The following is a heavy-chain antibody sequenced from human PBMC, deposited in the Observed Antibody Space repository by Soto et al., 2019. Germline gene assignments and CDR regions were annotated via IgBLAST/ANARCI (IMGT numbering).Heavy chain of an antibody. CDR3: ARVVENCSSPSCYFDY. V-gene: IGHV1-18*01. J-gene: IGHJ4*02. Sequence: ASVKVSCKASGYTFTSYGISWVRQAPGQGLEWMGWISAYNGNTNYAQKLQGRVTMTTDTSTSTAYMELRSLRSDDTAVYYCARVVENCSSPSCYFDYWGQGTLVTVSS. CDR1: GYTFTSYG. CDR2: ISAYNGNT. D-gene: IGHD2-2*01.